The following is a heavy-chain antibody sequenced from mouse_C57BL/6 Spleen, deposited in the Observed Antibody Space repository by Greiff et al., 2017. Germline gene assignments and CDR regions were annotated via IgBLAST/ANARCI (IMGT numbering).Heavy chain of an antibody. J-gene: IGHJ4*01. V-gene: IGHV14-1*01. CDR1: GFNIKDYY. CDR2: IDPEDGDT. Sequence: VQLKQSGAELVRPGASVKLSCTASGFNIKDYYMHWVKQRPEQGLEWIGRIDPEDGDTEYAPKFQGKATMTADTSSNTAYLQLSSLTSEDTAVYYCTTSYGSSDAMDYWGQGTSVTVSS. CDR3: TTSYGSSDAMDY. D-gene: IGHD1-1*01.